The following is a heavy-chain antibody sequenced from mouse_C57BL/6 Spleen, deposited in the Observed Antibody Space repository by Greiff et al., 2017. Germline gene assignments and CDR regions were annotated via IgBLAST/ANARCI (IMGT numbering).Heavy chain of an antibody. D-gene: IGHD3-2*02. Sequence: VQLQQPGTELVKPGASVKLSCKASGYTFTSYWMHWVKQRPGQGLEWIGNINPSNGGTNYNEKFKSKATLTVDKSSSTAYMQLRSLTSEDSAVYYCARGGSSGPAGFAYWGQGTLVTVSA. CDR2: INPSNGGT. V-gene: IGHV1-53*01. CDR3: ARGGSSGPAGFAY. CDR1: GYTFTSYW. J-gene: IGHJ3*01.